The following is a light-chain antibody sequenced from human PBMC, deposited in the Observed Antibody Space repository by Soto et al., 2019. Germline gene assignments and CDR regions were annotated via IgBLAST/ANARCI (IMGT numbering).Light chain of an antibody. CDR3: QHYDNLPRYT. CDR2: EAS. J-gene: IGKJ2*01. CDR1: QDISNS. Sequence: DIQMTQSPSSLSTSVGERVTITCQASQDISNSLNWYQQKPGKAPNLLIYEASKLQTGVPSGFSGGGSGTHFTFTISNLQPEDIATYYCQHYDNLPRYTFGLGTKLEIK. V-gene: IGKV1-33*01.